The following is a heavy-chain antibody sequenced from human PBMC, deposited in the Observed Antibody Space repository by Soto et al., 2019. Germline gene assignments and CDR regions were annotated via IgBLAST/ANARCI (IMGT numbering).Heavy chain of an antibody. J-gene: IGHJ4*02. D-gene: IGHD1-26*01. CDR1: GFTFSSYA. CDR2: ISGSGGST. V-gene: IGHV3-23*01. CDR3: AAGQKWELHSQFDY. Sequence: EVQLLESGGGLVQPGGSLRLSCAASGFTFSSYAMSWVRQAPGKGLEWVSAISGSGGSTYYADSVKGRFTIARDNSKNTLYLQMNSLRAEDTAVYYCAAGQKWELHSQFDYWGQGTLVTVSS.